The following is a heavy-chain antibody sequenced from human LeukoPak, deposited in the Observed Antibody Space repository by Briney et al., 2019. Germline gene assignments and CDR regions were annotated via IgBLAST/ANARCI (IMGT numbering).Heavy chain of an antibody. CDR1: GFTFSNAC. CDR2: INSKTGGGTT. Sequence: GGSLRLSCAASGFTFSNACMRWVRQPPPRGLECVGRINSKTGGGTTDHADSVKGRFTITRDKSKTTWYLQIYSLRAEDTAVYYCAKSPQDGFNCYYYYMDVWGKGTTVTISS. V-gene: IGHV3-15*01. D-gene: IGHD5-24*01. CDR3: AKSPQDGFNCYYYYMDV. J-gene: IGHJ6*03.